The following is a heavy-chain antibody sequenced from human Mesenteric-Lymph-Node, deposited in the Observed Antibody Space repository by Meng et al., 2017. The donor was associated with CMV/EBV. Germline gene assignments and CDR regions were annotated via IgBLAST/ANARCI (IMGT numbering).Heavy chain of an antibody. CDR3: ARDLSGSLVTTIDFDY. V-gene: IGHV1-69*10. D-gene: IGHD4-17*01. J-gene: IGHJ4*02. Sequence: SVKVSCKVSEGTFSTYNLNWVRQAPGQGLEWLGAVIPIVNIPTYAQKFQGRVTITADKSTSTAYMELSSLRSEDTAIYYCARDLSGSLVTTIDFDYWGQGTLVTVSS. CDR2: VIPIVNIP. CDR1: EGTFSTYN.